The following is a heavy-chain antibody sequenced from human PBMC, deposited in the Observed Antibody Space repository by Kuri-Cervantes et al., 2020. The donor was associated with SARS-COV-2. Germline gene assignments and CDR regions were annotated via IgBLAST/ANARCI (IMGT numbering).Heavy chain of an antibody. CDR1: GYTFTGYY. CDR3: ASGGQLPYYYYYYYMDV. D-gene: IGHD1-1*01. J-gene: IGHJ6*03. CDR2: MNPNSGNT. Sequence: ASVKVSCKASGYTFTGYYMHWVRQAPGQGLEWMGWMNPNSGNTGYAQKFQGRVTITRNTSISTAYMELSSLRSEDTAVYYCASGGQLPYYYYYYYMDVWGKGTTVTVSS. V-gene: IGHV1-8*03.